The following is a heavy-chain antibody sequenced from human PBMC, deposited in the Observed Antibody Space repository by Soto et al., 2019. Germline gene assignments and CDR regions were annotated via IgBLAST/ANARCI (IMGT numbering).Heavy chain of an antibody. V-gene: IGHV1-18*01. CDR3: VRDLPPPDN. Sequence: QVQLVQSGAEVKKPGASVKVSCKSSGYTFAIYAISWMRQAPGQGLEWMGWISADNGNTNYAHKLQGRVTMTTDTSTSTAYMELRSLRSDDTAVDYCVRDLPPPDNCGQGTLVTVSS. CDR2: ISADNGNT. J-gene: IGHJ4*02. CDR1: GYTFAIYA.